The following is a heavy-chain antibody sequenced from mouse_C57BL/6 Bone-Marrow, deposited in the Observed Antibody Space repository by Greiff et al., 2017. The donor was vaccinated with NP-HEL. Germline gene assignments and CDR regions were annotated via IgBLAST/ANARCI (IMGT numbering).Heavy chain of an antibody. V-gene: IGHV1-54*01. Sequence: SGAELVRPGTSVKVSCKASGYAFTNYLIEWVKQRPGQGLEWIGVINPGSGGTNYNEKFKGKATLTADKSSSTAYMQLSSLTSEDSAVYFCAIQGYDYDGGTLYSFDYWGQGNTLTVSS. J-gene: IGHJ2*01. CDR1: GYAFTNYL. CDR3: AIQGYDYDGGTLYSFDY. D-gene: IGHD2-4*01. CDR2: INPGSGGT.